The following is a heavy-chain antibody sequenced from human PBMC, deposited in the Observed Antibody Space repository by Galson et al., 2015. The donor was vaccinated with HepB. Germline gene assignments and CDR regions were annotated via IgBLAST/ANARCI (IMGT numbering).Heavy chain of an antibody. D-gene: IGHD2-2*01. Sequence: ETLSLTCTVSGGSISSNSYYWGWIRQPPGKGREWIGSLYFSGSTYYNPSLRSRVHISVDTSKNQFSLKLCSVTAAETAMYYCARTSYCGTTSCYFSGTYNFDSWGQGTLVTVSS. J-gene: IGHJ4*02. CDR1: GGSISSNSYY. CDR3: ARTSYCGTTSCYFSGTYNFDS. V-gene: IGHV4-39*01. CDR2: LYFSGST.